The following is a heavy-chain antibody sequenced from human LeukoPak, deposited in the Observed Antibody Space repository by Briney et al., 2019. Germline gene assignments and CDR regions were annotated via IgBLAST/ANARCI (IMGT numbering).Heavy chain of an antibody. D-gene: IGHD3-3*01. J-gene: IGHJ3*02. CDR1: GFTFSSYS. CDR3: ARDGGQYYDFWSGYPRNDAFDI. V-gene: IGHV3-48*01. Sequence: PGGSLRLSCAASGFTFSSYSMNWVRQAPGEGLEWVSYISSSSSTIYYADSVKGRFTISRDNAKNSLYLQMNSLRAEDTAVYYCARDGGQYYDFWSGYPRNDAFDIWGQGTMDTVSS. CDR2: ISSSSSTI.